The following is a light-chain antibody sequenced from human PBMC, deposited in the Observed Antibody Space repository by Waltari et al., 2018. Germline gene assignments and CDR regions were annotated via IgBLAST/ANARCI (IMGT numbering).Light chain of an antibody. J-gene: IGLJ1*01. V-gene: IGLV2-23*02. CDR1: SSDVGTYTL. Sequence: QSALTQPASVSGSPGQSIAVSCTGTSSDVGTYTLVSWYQHHPGKAPRFMIFEVTKRPSGVSNRFSGSKSGNTASLTISGLQAEDEADYYCSSFAGSNTWVFGTGTKVTVL. CDR2: EVT. CDR3: SSFAGSNTWV.